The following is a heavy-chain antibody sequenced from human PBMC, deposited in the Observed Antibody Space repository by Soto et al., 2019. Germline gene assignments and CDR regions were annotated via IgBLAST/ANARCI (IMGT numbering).Heavy chain of an antibody. V-gene: IGHV3-9*01. CDR1: GFTFDDYA. Sequence: EVQLVESGGGLVQPGRSLRLSCAASGFTFDDYAMHWVRQAPGKGLEWVSGISWNSGSIGYADSVKGRFTISRDNVKNSLYLQMHSLGAEDTSLYYCAKDIGHCSSTSCCALDIWGQGTMVTVSS. J-gene: IGHJ3*02. CDR3: AKDIGHCSSTSCCALDI. D-gene: IGHD2-2*01. CDR2: ISWNSGSI.